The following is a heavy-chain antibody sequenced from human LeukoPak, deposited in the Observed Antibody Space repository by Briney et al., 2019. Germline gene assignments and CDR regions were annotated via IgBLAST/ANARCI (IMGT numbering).Heavy chain of an antibody. V-gene: IGHV3-23*01. J-gene: IGHJ4*01. D-gene: IGHD3-10*01. CDR2: ISGSGGST. Sequence: GGSLRLSCAASAFTFSSYAMSWVRQAPGKGLEWVSAISGSGGSTYYADSVKGRFTISRDNSKNTLYLQMNSLRAEDTAVYICPNSPFGEVLYFDYWGHGTLVTVSS. CDR1: AFTFSSYA. CDR3: PNSPFGEVLYFDY.